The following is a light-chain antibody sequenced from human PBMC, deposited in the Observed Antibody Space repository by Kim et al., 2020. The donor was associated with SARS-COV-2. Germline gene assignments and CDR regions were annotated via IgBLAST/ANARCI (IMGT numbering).Light chain of an antibody. Sequence: QSVLTQPASVSGSPGQSITISCTGTSSDVSGYKYVSWYQQHPGKAPKLVIYEVSNRPSGVSNRFSGSKSGNTASLTISGLQAEDEADYYCSSYIRGSTNYVFGTGTKVTVL. CDR1: SSDVSGYKY. V-gene: IGLV2-14*01. CDR2: EVS. CDR3: SSYIRGSTNYV. J-gene: IGLJ1*01.